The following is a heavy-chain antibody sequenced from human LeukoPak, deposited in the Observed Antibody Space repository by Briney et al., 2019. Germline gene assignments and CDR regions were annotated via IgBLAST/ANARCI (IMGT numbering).Heavy chain of an antibody. CDR2: ISWNSGSI. Sequence: PGGSLRLSCAASGFTFDDYAMHWVRQAPGKGLGWVSGISWNSGSIGYADSVKGRFTISRDNAKNSLYLQMNSLRAEDTALYYCAKDTDSSGYSPFDYWGQGTLVTVSS. CDR1: GFTFDDYA. CDR3: AKDTDSSGYSPFDY. D-gene: IGHD3-22*01. V-gene: IGHV3-9*01. J-gene: IGHJ4*02.